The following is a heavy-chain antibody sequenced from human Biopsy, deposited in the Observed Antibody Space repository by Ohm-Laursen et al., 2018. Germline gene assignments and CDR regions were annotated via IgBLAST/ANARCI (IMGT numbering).Heavy chain of an antibody. V-gene: IGHV4-4*07. D-gene: IGHD1-7*01. J-gene: IGHJ4*02. CDR3: ARGPKRLTGTSCCED. Sequence: SDTLSLTCTVSSGLISNYYWSWIRQPAGKGLEWIGRLYTSGDTNYNPSLKSRVSVSEDTSKNQFSLRLTSVTAADTAVYYCARGPKRLTGTSCCEDWGRGILVTVSS. CDR1: SGLISNYY. CDR2: LYTSGDT.